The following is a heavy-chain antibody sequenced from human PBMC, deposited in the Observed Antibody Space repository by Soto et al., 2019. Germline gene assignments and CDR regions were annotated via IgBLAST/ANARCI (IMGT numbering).Heavy chain of an antibody. V-gene: IGHV1-8*01. CDR1: GYTFTSYD. D-gene: IGHD5-18*01. CDR3: ARVGATWIQLWPPYYGMDG. J-gene: IGHJ6*04. Sequence: ASVKVSCKASGYTFTSYDINWVGQATLQVLEWMVCMNPNSGNTGYAQKFQGRVTMTRNTSLSTAYMELSRLRSEDTAVYYCARVGATWIQLWPPYYGMDGWGKGTMVTVSS. CDR2: MNPNSGNT.